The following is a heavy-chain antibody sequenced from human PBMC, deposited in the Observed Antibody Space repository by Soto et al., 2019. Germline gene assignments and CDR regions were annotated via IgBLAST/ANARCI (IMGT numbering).Heavy chain of an antibody. D-gene: IGHD5-12*01. J-gene: IGHJ3*02. Sequence: EVQLVESGGGLIRPGGSLRLSCAASGFSVSTNYLTRVRQAPGTGLESVAVIYADGNMYYADSVQGRFTISRDDSKNVLFLQMDSLRAEDTAVYYCATPGPKWPRHSFEIWGQGTLVTVSS. CDR1: GFSVSTNY. CDR3: ATPGPKWPRHSFEI. V-gene: IGHV3-53*01. CDR2: IYADGNM.